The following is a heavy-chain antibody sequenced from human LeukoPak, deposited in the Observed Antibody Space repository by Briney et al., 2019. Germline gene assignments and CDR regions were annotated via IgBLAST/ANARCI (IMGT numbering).Heavy chain of an antibody. CDR3: AKQLAYCGGDCYLGIINAFDI. D-gene: IGHD2-21*02. J-gene: IGHJ3*02. V-gene: IGHV3-23*01. CDR1: GFTFSSYG. CDR2: ISGSGGST. Sequence: GGSLRLSCAASGFTFSSYGMSWVRQAPGKGLEWVSAISGSGGSTYYADSVKGRFTISRDNSKNTLYLQMNSLRAEDTAVYYCAKQLAYCGGDCYLGIINAFDIWGQGTMVTVSS.